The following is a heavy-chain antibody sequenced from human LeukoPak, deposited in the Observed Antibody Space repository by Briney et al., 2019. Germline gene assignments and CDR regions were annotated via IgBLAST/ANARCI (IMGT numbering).Heavy chain of an antibody. CDR2: IIPIFGTA. J-gene: IGHJ4*02. V-gene: IGHV1-69*13. Sequence: SVKVSCKASGGTFSSYAISWVRQAPGQGLEWMGGIIPIFGTANYAQKFQGRVTITADESTSTAYMELSSLRSEDTAVYYCARPAGTMYYFDYWGQGTLVTVSS. CDR3: ARPAGTMYYFDY. D-gene: IGHD1-7*01. CDR1: GGTFSSYA.